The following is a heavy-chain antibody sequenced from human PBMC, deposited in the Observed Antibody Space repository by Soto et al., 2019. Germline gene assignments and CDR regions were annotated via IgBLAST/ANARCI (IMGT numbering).Heavy chain of an antibody. D-gene: IGHD5-18*01. J-gene: IGHJ6*02. CDR2: IIPIFGTA. CDR1: VDSNSGDP. V-gene: IGHV1-69*13. CDR3: ARSTGTAMAPYYYYYYGMDV. Sequence: AASLNLSRKTSVDSNSGDPISWVRHNNGQGLEWMGGIIPIFGTANYAQKFQGRVTITADESTSTAYMELSSPRSEDTAVYYCARSTGTAMAPYYYYYYGMDVWGQGTTVTVSS.